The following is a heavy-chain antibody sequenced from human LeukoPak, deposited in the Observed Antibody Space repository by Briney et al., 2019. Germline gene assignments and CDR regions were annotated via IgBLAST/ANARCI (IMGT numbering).Heavy chain of an antibody. V-gene: IGHV3-48*02. Sequence: GGSLRLSCAASGFAFSDYSMNWVRQAPGKGLEWVSYISSSDNTVHYADSVKGRFTISRDNAKNSLYLEMNSLRDEDTAVYYCARVHRGYSYGRLDYWGQGTLVTVSS. J-gene: IGHJ4*02. CDR2: ISSSDNTV. D-gene: IGHD5-18*01. CDR3: ARVHRGYSYGRLDY. CDR1: GFAFSDYS.